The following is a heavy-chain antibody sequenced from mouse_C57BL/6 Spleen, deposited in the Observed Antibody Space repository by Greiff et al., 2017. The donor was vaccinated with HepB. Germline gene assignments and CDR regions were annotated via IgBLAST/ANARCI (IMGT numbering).Heavy chain of an antibody. CDR3: TPMTTVEGY. D-gene: IGHD1-1*01. V-gene: IGHV1-15*01. J-gene: IGHJ2*01. Sequence: QVQLQQSGAELVRPGASVTLSCKASGYTFTDYEMHWVKQTPVHGLEWIGAIDPETGGTAYNQKFKGKAILTADKSSSTAYMELRSLTSEDSAVYYCTPMTTVEGYWGQGTTLTVSS. CDR1: GYTFTDYE. CDR2: IDPETGGT.